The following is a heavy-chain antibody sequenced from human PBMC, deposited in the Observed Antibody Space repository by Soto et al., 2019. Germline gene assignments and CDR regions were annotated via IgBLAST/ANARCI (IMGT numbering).Heavy chain of an antibody. V-gene: IGHV3-15*01. CDR3: TTDDESAYYYDSSGFDH. Sequence: GGSLRLSCAASGFTFSNAWMSWVRQAPGKGLEWVGRIKSKTDGGTTDYAAPVKGRFTISRDDSKNTLYLQMNSLKTEDTAVYYCTTDDESAYYYDSSGFDHWGQGTLVTVSS. CDR2: IKSKTDGGTT. D-gene: IGHD3-22*01. J-gene: IGHJ5*02. CDR1: GFTFSNAW.